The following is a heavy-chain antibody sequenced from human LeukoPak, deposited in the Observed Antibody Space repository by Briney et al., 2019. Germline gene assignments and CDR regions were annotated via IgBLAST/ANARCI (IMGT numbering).Heavy chain of an antibody. CDR1: GDSIIGYY. J-gene: IGHJ4*02. V-gene: IGHV3-23*01. D-gene: IGHD1-26*01. Sequence: ETLSLTCTVSGDSIIGYYWSWVRQAPGKGLEWVSTIVGSGGSTYYPDSVKGRFTISRDNSKNTVYLQMNSLRAEDTAVYFCAKPRGLAIVGAHFDYWGQGTLVTVSS. CDR3: AKPRGLAIVGAHFDY. CDR2: IVGSGGST.